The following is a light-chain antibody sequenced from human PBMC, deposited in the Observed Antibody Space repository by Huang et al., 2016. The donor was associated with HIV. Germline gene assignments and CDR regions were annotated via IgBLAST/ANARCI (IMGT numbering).Light chain of an antibody. CDR2: SAS. CDR1: QDISIW. Sequence: SEGDTFTITFRASQDISIWLAWYQQKPREAPTLLIHSASILVSGVPSRFSGSGSGTNFSLTINGLRPDDFATYYCLQADISPRSFGQGTRLDIQ. CDR3: LQADISPRS. V-gene: IGKV1-12*01. J-gene: IGKJ5*01.